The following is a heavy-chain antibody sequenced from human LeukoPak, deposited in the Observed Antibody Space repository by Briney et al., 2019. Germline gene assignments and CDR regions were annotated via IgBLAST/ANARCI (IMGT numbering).Heavy chain of an antibody. Sequence: ASVKVSCKASGYTFTIYYMHWLRQAPGQGLEWMGIINPSGGSTTSAQKFQGRVTMTRDTSTNTVYMELSSLRSEDTAVYYCARDSSSNSVDYWGQGTLVTVSS. CDR2: INPSGGST. CDR3: ARDSSSNSVDY. CDR1: GYTFTIYY. V-gene: IGHV1-46*01. D-gene: IGHD6-13*01. J-gene: IGHJ4*02.